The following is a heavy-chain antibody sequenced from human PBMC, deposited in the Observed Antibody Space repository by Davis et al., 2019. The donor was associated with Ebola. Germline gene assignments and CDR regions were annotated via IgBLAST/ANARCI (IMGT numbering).Heavy chain of an antibody. D-gene: IGHD3-3*01. CDR1: GFTFSSYG. CDR2: ISSSSSYT. V-gene: IGHV3-21*05. Sequence: GESLKISCVASGFTFSSYGMHWVRQAPGKGLEWVSYISSSSSYTNYADSVKGRFTISRDNAKNSLYLQMNSLRTDDTAVYYCAREKAMFGFLGRVTPTHYYYAMDVWGQGTTVTVSS. CDR3: AREKAMFGFLGRVTPTHYYYAMDV. J-gene: IGHJ6*02.